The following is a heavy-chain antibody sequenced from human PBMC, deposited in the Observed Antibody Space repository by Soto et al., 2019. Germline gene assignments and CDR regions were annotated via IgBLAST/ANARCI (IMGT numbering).Heavy chain of an antibody. Sequence: GGSLRLSCAASGFTFSSYWMHWVRQAPGKGLVWVSGISGSGGSTSYADSVKGRFTISRDNAKNTLYLQMNSLRAEDTAVYYCAKAVRQWLALFDYWGQGTLVTVSS. V-gene: IGHV3-74*01. CDR3: AKAVRQWLALFDY. CDR1: GFTFSSYW. CDR2: ISGSGGST. D-gene: IGHD6-19*01. J-gene: IGHJ4*02.